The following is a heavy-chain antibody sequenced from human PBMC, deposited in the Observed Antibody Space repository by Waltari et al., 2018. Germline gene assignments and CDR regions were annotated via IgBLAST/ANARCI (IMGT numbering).Heavy chain of an antibody. CDR2: IFSGGNT. J-gene: IGHJ2*01. V-gene: IGHV3-53*01. D-gene: IGHD6-19*01. CDR1: DFPVCNSY. CDR3: ARPRGSGLRYWYFAL. Sequence: VQLAELGGGLLQPGGFVRLSCAASDFPVCNSYMNWVRQAPGKGLEWLSVIFSGGNTKYADSVKGRITISRDNSKNTVLLQMISLRAEDTAFYYCARPRGSGLRYWYFALWGRGTLVTVSS.